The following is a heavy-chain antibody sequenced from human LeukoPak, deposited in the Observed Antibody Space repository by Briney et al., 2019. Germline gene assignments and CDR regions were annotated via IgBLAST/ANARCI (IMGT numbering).Heavy chain of an antibody. CDR3: ARVAVSGPTGWFDS. V-gene: IGHV3-23*01. CDR2: IGGLGEST. CDR1: GFTFSRFA. Sequence: GGSLRLSCEASGFTFSRFAMTWVRQAPGKGLEWVSTIGGLGESTNYADSVKGRSTISRDNVDNVVYLEMNSLGAEDTATYYCARVAVSGPTGWFDSWGQGTLVIVSS. J-gene: IGHJ5*01. D-gene: IGHD2-8*02.